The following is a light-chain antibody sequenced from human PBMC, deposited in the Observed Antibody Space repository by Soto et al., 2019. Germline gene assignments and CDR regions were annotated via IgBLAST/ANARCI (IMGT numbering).Light chain of an antibody. Sequence: DIQMTQSPSSVSASIGDRVTISCRASQSIYKWLVWYQQKPGKAPKLLIYAASSLQSGVQSRFSDSGYGTDFTLTISSLQPEDFATYYCQQADSFHLSFGVGTKVEI. V-gene: IGKV1-12*01. CDR3: QQADSFHLS. CDR1: QSIYKW. J-gene: IGKJ4*01. CDR2: AAS.